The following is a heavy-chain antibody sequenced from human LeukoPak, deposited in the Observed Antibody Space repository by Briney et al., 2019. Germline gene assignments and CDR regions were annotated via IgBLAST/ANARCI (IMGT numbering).Heavy chain of an antibody. CDR1: GFTFSSYG. V-gene: IGHV3-30*02. D-gene: IGHD6-13*01. J-gene: IGHJ4*02. CDR3: AKVYSSSSWPSFDY. Sequence: GGSLRLSCAAPGFTFSSYGMHWVRQAPGKGLEWVAFIRYDGSNKYYADSVKGRFTISRDNSKNTLYLQMNSLRAEDTAVYYCAKVYSSSSWPSFDYWGQGTLVTVSS. CDR2: IRYDGSNK.